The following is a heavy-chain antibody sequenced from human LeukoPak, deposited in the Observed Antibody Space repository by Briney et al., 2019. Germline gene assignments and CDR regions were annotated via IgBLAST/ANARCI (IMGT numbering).Heavy chain of an antibody. CDR1: GYTFNSYD. CDR3: ARVLRYDFWSAYYFDY. V-gene: IGHV1-18*01. Sequence: GAPVKVSCKASGYTFNSYDISWVRQAPGQGLEWMAWISTYNGNTNYAQKVQGRATMTTDTSTSTAYMELRSLRSDDTAVYYCARVLRYDFWSAYYFDYWGQGTLVTVSS. J-gene: IGHJ4*02. CDR2: ISTYNGNT. D-gene: IGHD3-3*01.